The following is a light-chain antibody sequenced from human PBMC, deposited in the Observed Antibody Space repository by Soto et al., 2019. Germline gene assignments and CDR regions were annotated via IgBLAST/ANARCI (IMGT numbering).Light chain of an antibody. V-gene: IGKV1-5*03. CDR1: QSVGDW. CDR3: QQYTNYPWT. J-gene: IGKJ1*01. Sequence: DIQMTQSPSTLSAFIGDRVTISCRASQSVGDWLAWYQQKPGKAPKLLIYQASVLETGVPPRFSVSGSGTDFTLTITSLQPDDFETYYCQQYTNYPWTFGQGTKVEIK. CDR2: QAS.